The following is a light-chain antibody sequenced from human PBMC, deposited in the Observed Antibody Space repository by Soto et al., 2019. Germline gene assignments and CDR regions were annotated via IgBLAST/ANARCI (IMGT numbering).Light chain of an antibody. J-gene: IGKJ1*01. Sequence: DIVMTQSPLSLPVTPGEPASISCRSSQSLLQSNGYNYVHWYLQKPGQSPQLLIYLGFNRASGVPDRFSGSGSGTDFTLRISRVEAEDVGVYYCMQSLQTPPWTFGPGTKVDIK. CDR3: MQSLQTPPWT. V-gene: IGKV2-28*01. CDR2: LGF. CDR1: QSLLQSNGYNY.